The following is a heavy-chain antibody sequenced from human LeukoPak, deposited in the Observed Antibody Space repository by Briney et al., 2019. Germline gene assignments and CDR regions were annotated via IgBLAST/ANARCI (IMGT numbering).Heavy chain of an antibody. V-gene: IGHV1-69*01. D-gene: IGHD4-11*01. J-gene: IGHJ4*02. CDR1: GGTFSSYA. Sequence: SVKVSCKASGGTFSSYAISWARQAPGQGLEWMGGIIPIFGTANYAQKFQGRVTITADESTSTAYMELSSLRSEDTAVYYCARRGWSTVRGFEDYWGQGTLVTVSS. CDR2: IIPIFGTA. CDR3: ARRGWSTVRGFEDY.